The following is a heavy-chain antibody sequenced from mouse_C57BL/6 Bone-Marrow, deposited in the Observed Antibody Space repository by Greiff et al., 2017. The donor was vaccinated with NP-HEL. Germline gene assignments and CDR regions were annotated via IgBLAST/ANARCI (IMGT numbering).Heavy chain of an antibody. D-gene: IGHD1-3*01. V-gene: IGHV1-55*01. CDR1: GYTFTSYW. CDR2: IYPGSGST. CDR3: ERGGESGGGAMDY. Sequence: QVQLQQPGAELVKPGASVKMSCKASGYTFTSYWITWVKQRPGQGLEWIGDIYPGSGSTNYNEKFKSKATLTVDTSSSTAYMQLSSLTSEDSAVLYGERGGESGGGAMDYWGQGTSVTVSS. J-gene: IGHJ4*01.